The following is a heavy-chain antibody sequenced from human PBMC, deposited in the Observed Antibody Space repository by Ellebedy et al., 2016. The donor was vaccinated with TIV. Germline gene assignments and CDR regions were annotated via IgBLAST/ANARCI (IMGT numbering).Heavy chain of an antibody. V-gene: IGHV1-8*01. CDR3: ARRHGRCSDGTCYSIDS. CDR2: MNPNSGNT. CDR1: GYTFNSYD. D-gene: IGHD2-15*01. J-gene: IGHJ4*02. Sequence: AASVKVSCKASGYTFNSYDINWVRQATGQGLEWMGWMNPNSGNTAYAQKFQGRVTITRNTSISTAYMELSSLRSEDTAVYYCARRHGRCSDGTCYSIDSWGQGTLVTVSS.